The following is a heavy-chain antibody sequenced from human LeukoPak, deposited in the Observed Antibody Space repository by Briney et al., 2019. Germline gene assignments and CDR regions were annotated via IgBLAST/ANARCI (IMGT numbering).Heavy chain of an antibody. CDR2: IIPILGIA. J-gene: IGHJ5*02. CDR3: AISSSSTSYSGWFDP. CDR1: GGTFSSYT. D-gene: IGHD2-2*01. Sequence: GASVKVSCKASGGTFSSYTISWVRQAPGQGLEWMGRIIPILGIANYAQKFQGRVMITADKSTSTAYMELSSLRSEDTAVYYCAISSSSTSYSGWFDPWGQGTLVTVSS. V-gene: IGHV1-69*02.